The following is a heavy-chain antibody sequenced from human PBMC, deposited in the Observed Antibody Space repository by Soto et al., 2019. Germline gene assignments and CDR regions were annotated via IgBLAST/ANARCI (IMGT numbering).Heavy chain of an antibody. CDR2: IKQDGSEK. CDR3: ARDRGITMVRGVINDAFDI. CDR1: GFTFSSYW. Sequence: GGSLRLSCAASGFTFSSYWMSWVRQAPGKGLEWVANIKQDGSEKYYVDSLKGRFTISRDNAKNSLYLQMNSLRAEDTAVYYCARDRGITMVRGVINDAFDIWGQGTMVTVSS. D-gene: IGHD3-10*01. V-gene: IGHV3-7*03. J-gene: IGHJ3*02.